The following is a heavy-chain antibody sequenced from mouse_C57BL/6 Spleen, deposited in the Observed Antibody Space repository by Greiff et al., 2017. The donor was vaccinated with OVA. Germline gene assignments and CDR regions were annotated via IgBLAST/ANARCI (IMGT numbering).Heavy chain of an antibody. D-gene: IGHD2-5*01. Sequence: VQLQQSGAELVRPGASVTLSCKASGYTFTDYEIHWVKQTPVHGLEWIGAIDPGTGGTDYNEKFKGKAILTADTSYSTAYMELSRLTSEYSAVDYCTSPGYSNPWYFDVWGPGTTVTVSS. CDR2: IDPGTGGT. J-gene: IGHJ1*01. CDR1: GYTFTDYE. V-gene: IGHV1-15*01. CDR3: TSPGYSNPWYFDV.